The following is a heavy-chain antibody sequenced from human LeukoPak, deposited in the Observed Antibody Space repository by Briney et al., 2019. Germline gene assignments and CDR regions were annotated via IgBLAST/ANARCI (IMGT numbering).Heavy chain of an antibody. CDR3: ATRHYYDSSGYYDFGYYFDY. Sequence: SVKVSCKASGGTFSSYAISWVRQAPGQGLEWMGGIIPIFGTANYAQKFQGRVTITADKSTSTAYMELSSLRSEDTAVYYCATRHYYDSSGYYDFGYYFDYWGQGTLVTVSS. CDR1: GGTFSSYA. CDR2: IIPIFGTA. V-gene: IGHV1-69*06. D-gene: IGHD3-22*01. J-gene: IGHJ4*02.